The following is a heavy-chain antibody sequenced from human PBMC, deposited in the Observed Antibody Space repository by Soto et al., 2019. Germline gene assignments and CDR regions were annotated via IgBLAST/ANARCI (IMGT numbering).Heavy chain of an antibody. J-gene: IGHJ6*02. V-gene: IGHV5-51*01. CDR3: ARTSASDYYYYGMDV. CDR1: GYSFTTYW. Sequence: GESLKISCKGSGYSFTTYWIGWVRQMPGKGLEWMGIISPGGSDTRYSPPFQGQVTISADKSISTAYLQWSSLKASDTAMYYCARTSASDYYYYGMDVWGQGTTVTVSS. CDR2: ISPGGSDT.